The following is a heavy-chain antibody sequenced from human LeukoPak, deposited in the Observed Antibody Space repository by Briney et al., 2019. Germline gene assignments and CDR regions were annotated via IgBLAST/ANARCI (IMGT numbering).Heavy chain of an antibody. CDR2: KKQDGSEK. Sequence: PGGSLRLSCAGSGFTLINYWMSCVRQAPGKGLGWVANKKQDGSEKYYVDSVKGRFTISRDNAKNSLYLHMNSLRAEDTAVYYCARVGAYSSSSGWGAFDIWGQGTMVTVSS. J-gene: IGHJ3*02. D-gene: IGHD6-6*01. V-gene: IGHV3-7*01. CDR1: GFTLINYW. CDR3: ARVGAYSSSSGWGAFDI.